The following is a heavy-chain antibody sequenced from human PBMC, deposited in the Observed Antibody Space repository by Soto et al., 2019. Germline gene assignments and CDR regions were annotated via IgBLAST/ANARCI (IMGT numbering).Heavy chain of an antibody. V-gene: IGHV4-59*08. CDR1: GGSISRYY. D-gene: IGHD6-6*01. J-gene: IGHJ5*02. Sequence: SETLSLTCTVSGGSISRYYWSWIRQPPGKGLEWIGYIYYSGSTNYNPSLKSRVTISVDTSKNQFSLKLSSVTAADTAVYYCARLEYSSSDWFDPWGQGTLVTVSS. CDR2: IYYSGST. CDR3: ARLEYSSSDWFDP.